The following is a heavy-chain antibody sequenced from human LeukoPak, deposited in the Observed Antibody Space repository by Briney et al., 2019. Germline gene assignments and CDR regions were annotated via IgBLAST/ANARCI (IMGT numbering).Heavy chain of an antibody. Sequence: ASVKVSCKASGYTFTSYGISWVRQAPGQGLEWMGWISAYNGNTNYAQKLQGRVTMTTDTSTSTAYMELRSLRSDDTAVYYCAREETIDYYDSSGYYAYWGQGTLVTVSS. CDR3: AREETIDYYDSSGYYAY. CDR2: ISAYNGNT. CDR1: GYTFTSYG. D-gene: IGHD3-22*01. J-gene: IGHJ4*02. V-gene: IGHV1-18*01.